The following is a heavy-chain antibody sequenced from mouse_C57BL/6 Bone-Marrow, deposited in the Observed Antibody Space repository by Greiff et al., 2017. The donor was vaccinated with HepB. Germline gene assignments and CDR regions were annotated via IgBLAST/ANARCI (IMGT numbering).Heavy chain of an antibody. Sequence: VQLQQSGPGLVAPSQSLSITCTVSGFSLTSYGVHWVRQPPGKGLEWLVVIWSDGSTTYNSALKSRLSIRKDNSKSQVFLKMNSLQPDDTAMYYCAIHTLYGPYAMDDWGQGTSVTVAS. D-gene: IGHD1-1*01. CDR3: AIHTLYGPYAMDD. CDR1: GFSLTSYG. CDR2: IWSDGST. V-gene: IGHV2-6-1*01. J-gene: IGHJ4*01.